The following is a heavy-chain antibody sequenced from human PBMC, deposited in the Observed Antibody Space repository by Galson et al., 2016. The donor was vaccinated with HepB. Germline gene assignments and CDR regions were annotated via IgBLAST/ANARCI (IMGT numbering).Heavy chain of an antibody. CDR2: IWSGAIKK. CDR3: ASSIAVAGIIDY. D-gene: IGHD6-19*01. Sequence: SLRLSCAGSGFSFSTYAVHWVRQIPGKGLEWVAVIWSGAIKKYYADSVEGRFTISRDDSENTVYLQINTLRVEDTAMYYCASSIAVAGIIDYWGQGALVTVSS. V-gene: IGHV3-33*01. J-gene: IGHJ4*02. CDR1: GFSFSTYA.